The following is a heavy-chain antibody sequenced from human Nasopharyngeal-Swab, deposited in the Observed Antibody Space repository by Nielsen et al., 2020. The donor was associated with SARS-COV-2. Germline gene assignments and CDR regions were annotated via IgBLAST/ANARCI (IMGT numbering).Heavy chain of an antibody. CDR1: GFTFSSNS. D-gene: IGHD6-13*01. CDR2: ISSSGSII. CDR3: ARDRPGVATSGEFDY. Sequence: LSLTCAASGFTFSSNSMNWVRQAPGRGLEWVSFISSSGSIIYNADSVKGRFTISRDNAKNSLYLQMNSLRAEDTAVYYCARDRPGVATSGEFDYWGQGTLVTVSS. J-gene: IGHJ4*02. V-gene: IGHV3-48*04.